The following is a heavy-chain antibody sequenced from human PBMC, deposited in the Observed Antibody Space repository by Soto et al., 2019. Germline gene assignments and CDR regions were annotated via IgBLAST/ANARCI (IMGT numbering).Heavy chain of an antibody. V-gene: IGHV4-31*03. CDR3: AREPRFGEGPYYYYYYGMDV. CDR1: GGSISSGGYY. J-gene: IGHJ6*02. Sequence: QVQLQESGPGLVKPSQTLSLTCTVSGGSISSGGYYWSWIRQHPGKGLEWIGYIYYSGSTYYNPSRKSRGTISVDTSKNQFSLKLSSVTAADTAVYYCAREPRFGEGPYYYYYYGMDVWGQGTTVTVSS. D-gene: IGHD3-10*02. CDR2: IYYSGST.